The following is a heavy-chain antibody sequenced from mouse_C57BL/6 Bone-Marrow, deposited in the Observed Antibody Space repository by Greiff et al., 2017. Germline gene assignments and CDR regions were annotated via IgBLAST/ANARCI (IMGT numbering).Heavy chain of an antibody. CDR2: ISYDGSN. J-gene: IGHJ1*03. CDR3: ERGDTVEDFDV. CDR1: GYSITSGSY. Sequence: EVKLLESGPGLVKPSQSLSLTCSVTGYSITSGSYSYWIRPLPGNKLEWMGHISYDGSNNYNPSLKNRISITRDTSKNQFFLKLNYVTTEDTAKCDCERGDTVEDFDVWGTGTTVTVSS. V-gene: IGHV3-6*01. D-gene: IGHD1-1*01.